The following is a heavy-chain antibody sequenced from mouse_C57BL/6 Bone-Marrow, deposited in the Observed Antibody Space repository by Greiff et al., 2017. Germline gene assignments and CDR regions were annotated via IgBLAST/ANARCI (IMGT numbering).Heavy chain of an antibody. CDR1: GYAFSSSW. CDR2: IYPGDGDT. V-gene: IGHV1-82*01. CDR3: ACTGFAY. J-gene: IGHJ3*01. Sequence: QVQLQQSGPELVKPGASVKISCKASGYAFSSSWMNWVKQRPGKGLEWIGRIYPGDGDTNYNGKFKGKATLTADTSSSTAYMQLSSLTSEDSAVYFCACTGFAYWGQGTLVTVSA.